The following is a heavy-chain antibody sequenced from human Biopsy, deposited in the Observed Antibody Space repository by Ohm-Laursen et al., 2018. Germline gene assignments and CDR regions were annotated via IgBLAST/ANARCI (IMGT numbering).Heavy chain of an antibody. CDR3: AKDKGTFNFYYYGMDV. V-gene: IGHV3-30*18. D-gene: IGHD2/OR15-2a*01. Sequence: SLRLSCAASGFTLTNYGMHWVRQAPGKGLEWVAAISYDGSKTDYGDSVKGRLNISRDNSKNTLDLQMSSLRVEDTAVYFCAKDKGTFNFYYYGMDVWGQGTTVTVSS. CDR2: ISYDGSKT. J-gene: IGHJ6*02. CDR1: GFTLTNYG.